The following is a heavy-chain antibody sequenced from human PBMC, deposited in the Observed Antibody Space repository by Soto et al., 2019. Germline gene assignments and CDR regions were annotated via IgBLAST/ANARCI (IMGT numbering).Heavy chain of an antibody. CDR3: AHKGPEDWPLDY. Sequence: QITLKESGPTLVRPTQTLTLTCAFSGFSLSTSGVGVGWIRQPPGKALEWLAVIYWADSKHYSPSLRSRLTITTDTSNTPVVLTMTNMDPLDTATYYCAHKGPEDWPLDYWGQGTLVTVSS. V-gene: IGHV2-5*02. J-gene: IGHJ4*02. CDR2: IYWADSK. D-gene: IGHD3-9*01. CDR1: GFSLSTSGVG.